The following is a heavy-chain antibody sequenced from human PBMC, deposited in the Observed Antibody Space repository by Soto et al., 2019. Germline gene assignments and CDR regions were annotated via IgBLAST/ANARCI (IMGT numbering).Heavy chain of an antibody. D-gene: IGHD3-3*01. CDR1: GYTFTSYY. CDR3: ARDLGDFVLDY. J-gene: IGHJ4*02. Sequence: ASVKVSCKASGYTFTSYYVHWVRQAPGQGLEWMGIINPSGGSTSYAQKFQGRVTMTRDTSTSTVYMELSSLRSEDTAVYYCARDLGDFVLDYSGQGTLVIVSS. CDR2: INPSGGST. V-gene: IGHV1-46*01.